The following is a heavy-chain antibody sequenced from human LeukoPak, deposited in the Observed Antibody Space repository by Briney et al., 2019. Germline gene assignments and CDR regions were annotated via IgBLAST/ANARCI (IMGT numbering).Heavy chain of an antibody. V-gene: IGHV3-48*01. Sequence: GGSLRLSCAASGFTFSSYSMNWVRQAPRKGLEWVSYISSSSTIYYADSVKGRFTISRDNAKNSLYLQMNSLRAEDTAVYYCARRYSGSRKEVDYWGQGTLVTVSS. J-gene: IGHJ4*02. CDR2: ISSSSTI. CDR3: ARRYSGSRKEVDY. D-gene: IGHD1-26*01. CDR1: GFTFSSYS.